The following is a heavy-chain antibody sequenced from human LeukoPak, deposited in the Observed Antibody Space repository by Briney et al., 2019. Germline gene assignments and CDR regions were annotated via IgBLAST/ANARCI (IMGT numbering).Heavy chain of an antibody. CDR3: ARDSMVRGVIPFDY. D-gene: IGHD3-10*01. V-gene: IGHV3-48*01. CDR1: GFTFSSYS. J-gene: IGHJ4*02. CDR2: ISSSSSTM. Sequence: QPGGSLRLSCAASGFTFSSYSMNWVRQAPGKGLEWVSYISSSSSTMYYADSVKGRFTISRDNAKNSLYLQMNSLRAEDTAVYYCARDSMVRGVIPFDYWGQGTLVTVSS.